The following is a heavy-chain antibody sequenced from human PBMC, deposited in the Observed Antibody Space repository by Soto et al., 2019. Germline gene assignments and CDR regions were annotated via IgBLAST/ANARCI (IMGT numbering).Heavy chain of an antibody. CDR1: GGAISSSSYY. J-gene: IGHJ6*02. CDR3: ARDHYVYDILTGYGYYYGMDV. D-gene: IGHD3-9*01. Sequence: SETLSLTCTVSGGAISSSSYYWGWIRQPPGKGLEWIGSIYYSGSTYYNPSLKSRVTISVDTSKNQFSLKLSSVTAADTAVYYCARDHYVYDILTGYGYYYGMDVWGQGTTVTVSS. CDR2: IYYSGST. V-gene: IGHV4-39*02.